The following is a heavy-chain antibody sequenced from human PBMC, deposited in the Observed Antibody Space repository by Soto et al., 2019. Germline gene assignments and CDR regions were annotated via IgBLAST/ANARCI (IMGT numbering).Heavy chain of an antibody. CDR3: ARARTVRNYADDSSDDFYLFDY. CDR2: VYYTGST. D-gene: IGHD3-22*01. Sequence: SETLSLTCTVSGDSISTFYWGLIRQSPGKELEWIGYVYYTGSTNYNPSLKSRVTISVDRSKNQFSLKLTSANAADTAVYYCARARTVRNYADDSSDDFYLFDYWGQGTHVTV. V-gene: IGHV4-59*01. CDR1: GDSISTFY. J-gene: IGHJ4*02.